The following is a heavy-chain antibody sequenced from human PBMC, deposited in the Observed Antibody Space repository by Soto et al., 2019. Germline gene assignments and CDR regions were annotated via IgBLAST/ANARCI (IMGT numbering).Heavy chain of an antibody. V-gene: IGHV4-59*01. D-gene: IGHD2-2*01. CDR2: IYYSGST. CDR1: GGSISSYY. J-gene: IGHJ6*02. Sequence: SETLSLTCTVSGGSISSYYWSWIRQPPGKGLEWIGYIYYSGSTNYNPSLKSRVTIPVDTSKNQFSLKLSSVTAADTAVYYCARAVGHCSSTSCYPYYYYGMDVWGQGTTVTVSS. CDR3: ARAVGHCSSTSCYPYYYYGMDV.